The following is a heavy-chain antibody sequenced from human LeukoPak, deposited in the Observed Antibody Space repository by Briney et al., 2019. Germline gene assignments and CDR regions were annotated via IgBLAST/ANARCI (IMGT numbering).Heavy chain of an antibody. Sequence: SQTLSLTCTVFGGSISSGGYYWSWIRQHPGKGLEWIGYIYYSGSTYYNPSLKSRVTISVDTSKNQFSLELSSVTAADTAVYYCARGGWSSTDFDYWGQGTLVTVSS. CDR3: ARGGWSSTDFDY. D-gene: IGHD2-2*01. CDR2: IYYSGST. J-gene: IGHJ4*02. CDR1: GGSISSGGYY. V-gene: IGHV4-31*03.